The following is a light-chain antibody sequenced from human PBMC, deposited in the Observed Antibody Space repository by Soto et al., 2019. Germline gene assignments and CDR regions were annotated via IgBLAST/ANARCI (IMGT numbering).Light chain of an antibody. J-gene: IGLJ1*01. CDR3: SSYTSSRAYV. CDR2: EVS. V-gene: IGLV2-14*01. Sequence: QSVLTQPASVSGSPGQSITISCTGTSSDVGGYNYVSWYQQQSGKAPKLMIHEVSNRPSGVSNRFSGSKSGNTASLTISGLQAEDEADYYCSSYTSSRAYVLGIGTKVT. CDR1: SSDVGGYNY.